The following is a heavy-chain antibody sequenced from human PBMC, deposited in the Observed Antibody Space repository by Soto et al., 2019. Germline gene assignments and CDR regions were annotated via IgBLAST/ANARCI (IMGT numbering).Heavy chain of an antibody. V-gene: IGHV3-48*01. CDR3: AREADILNWFDP. CDR2: ISSSSSTI. J-gene: IGHJ5*02. CDR1: EGTFVGYS. Sequence: LRHWCAAGEGTFVGYSSHWVLKAPGKGLEWVSYISSSSSTIYYADSVKGRFTISRDNAKNSLYPQMNSTRAEDTAVYYCAREADILNWFDPWGQGTLVTVSS. D-gene: IGHD3-9*01.